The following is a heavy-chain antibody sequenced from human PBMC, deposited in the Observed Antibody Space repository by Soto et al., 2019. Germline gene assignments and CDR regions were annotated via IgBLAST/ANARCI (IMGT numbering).Heavy chain of an antibody. Sequence: GGSLRLSRATSGFTFIRYAITRVPPAPGKGLEWVAAISGSGGSTYYADSVKGRFTISRDNSKNTLYLQMNSLRAEDTAVYFCAKDRDSNYLNCFDPWGQGTLVTVS. D-gene: IGHD4-4*01. CDR1: GFTFIRYA. V-gene: IGHV3-23*01. CDR2: ISGSGGST. CDR3: AKDRDSNYLNCFDP. J-gene: IGHJ5*02.